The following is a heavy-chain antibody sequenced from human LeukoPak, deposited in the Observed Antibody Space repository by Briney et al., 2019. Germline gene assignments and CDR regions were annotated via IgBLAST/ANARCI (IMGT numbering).Heavy chain of an antibody. CDR1: GFTFRSYW. D-gene: IGHD6-19*01. J-gene: IGHJ4*02. Sequence: GGSLRLSCAASGFTFRSYWMHWVRQAPGKGLVWVSRINSDGSSTSYADSVKGRFTISRDNAKNTLYLQMNSLRAEDTAVYYCARVVPGYSSGWYPDYWGQGTLVTVSS. V-gene: IGHV3-74*01. CDR3: ARVVPGYSSGWYPDY. CDR2: INSDGSST.